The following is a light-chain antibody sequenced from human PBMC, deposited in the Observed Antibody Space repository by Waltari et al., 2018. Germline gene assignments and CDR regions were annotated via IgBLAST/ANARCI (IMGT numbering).Light chain of an antibody. CDR2: RDA. Sequence: QSVLTQPPSVSGAPGQSVTTPCTGSRPNIGAGYDVHWYQQIPGSAPKVLIYRDANRPSGVPGRFSGSKSGTSASLSVTGLHVEDEADYFCQSYDRDLNAVLFGGGTKLTVL. V-gene: IGLV1-40*01. CDR3: QSYDRDLNAVL. J-gene: IGLJ2*01. CDR1: RPNIGAGYD.